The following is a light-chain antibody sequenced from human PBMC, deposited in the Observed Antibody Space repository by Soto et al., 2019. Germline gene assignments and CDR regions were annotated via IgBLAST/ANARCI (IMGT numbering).Light chain of an antibody. V-gene: IGKV1-39*01. Sequence: DIQMTQSTSSLSASVGDRVTITCRASQSISSYLNWYQQKPGKAPKLLIYAASSLQSGVPSRFSGSGSGTDFTLTISSLQPEDVATYYCQQSYSTPITFGQGTRLEIK. J-gene: IGKJ5*01. CDR3: QQSYSTPIT. CDR2: AAS. CDR1: QSISSY.